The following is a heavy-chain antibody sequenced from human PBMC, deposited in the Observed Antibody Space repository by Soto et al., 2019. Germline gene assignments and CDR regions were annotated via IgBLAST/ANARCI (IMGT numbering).Heavy chain of an antibody. D-gene: IGHD4-17*01. CDR1: GGSFKSGSYS. V-gene: IGHV4-61*01. CDR2: VYHTGRT. J-gene: IGHJ4*02. CDR3: GSQKGGGIYGDYVDD. Sequence: PSETLSLTCTVSGGSFKSGSYSWSWIRQPPGKGLEWIGYVYHTGRTSYNPSLKSRVSISMDTSKNEFSLKLTSVTAADTAVYYCGSQKGGGIYGDYVDDWGQGTLVTFSS.